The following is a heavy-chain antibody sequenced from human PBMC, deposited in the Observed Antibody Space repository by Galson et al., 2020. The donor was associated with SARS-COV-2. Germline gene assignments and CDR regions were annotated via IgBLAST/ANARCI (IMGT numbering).Heavy chain of an antibody. J-gene: IGHJ6*02. V-gene: IGHV3-7*01. Sequence: GGSLRLSCAASGFTFSSYWMSWVRQAPGKGLEWVANIKQDGSEKYYVDSVKGRFTISRDNAKNSLYLQMNSLRAEDTAVYYCARETGTQNLWFGDTLRYYYGMDVWGQGTTVTVSS. CDR1: GFTFSSYW. CDR2: IKQDGSEK. CDR3: ARETGTQNLWFGDTLRYYYGMDV. D-gene: IGHD3-10*01.